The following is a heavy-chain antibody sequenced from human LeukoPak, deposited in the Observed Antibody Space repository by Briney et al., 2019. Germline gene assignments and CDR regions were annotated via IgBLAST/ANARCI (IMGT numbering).Heavy chain of an antibody. CDR2: IRQDSSEK. Sequence: GGSLRLSCAVSGFTFSSYWMSWVRQAPGKGLEWVANIRQDSSEKYYVDSVKGRFTISRDNSKNTLYLQMNSLRAEDTAVYYCAGTYYYDKGAFDIWGQGTMVTVSS. CDR1: GFTFSSYW. V-gene: IGHV3-7*03. CDR3: AGTYYYDKGAFDI. J-gene: IGHJ3*02. D-gene: IGHD3-22*01.